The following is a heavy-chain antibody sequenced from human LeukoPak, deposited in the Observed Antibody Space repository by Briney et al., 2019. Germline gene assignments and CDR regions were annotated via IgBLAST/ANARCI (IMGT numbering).Heavy chain of an antibody. CDR2: IYHSGST. CDR1: GGSTSSGGYS. Sequence: PSETLSLTCAVSGGSTSSGGYSWSWLRQPPVKGLEWIGYIYHSGSTYYNPSLKSRVTISVDRSKNQFSLKPSSVTAADTAAYYCARGLWFGELFPLAFDIWGQGTMVTVSS. V-gene: IGHV4-30-2*01. J-gene: IGHJ3*02. D-gene: IGHD3-10*01. CDR3: ARGLWFGELFPLAFDI.